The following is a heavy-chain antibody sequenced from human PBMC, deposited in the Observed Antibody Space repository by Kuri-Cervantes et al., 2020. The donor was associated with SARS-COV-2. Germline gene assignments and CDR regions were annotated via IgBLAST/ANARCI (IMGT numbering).Heavy chain of an antibody. CDR2: ISSSSSTI. V-gene: IGHV3-48*01. CDR1: GFTFSSYS. CDR3: ARDNIVVVPAADKSDSDY. J-gene: IGHJ4*02. D-gene: IGHD2-2*01. Sequence: GESLKISCAASGFTFSSYSMNWVRQAPGKGLEWVSYISSSSSTIYYADSVKGRFTISRDNAKNSLYLQMNSLRAEDTAVYYCARDNIVVVPAADKSDSDYWGQGTLVTVSS.